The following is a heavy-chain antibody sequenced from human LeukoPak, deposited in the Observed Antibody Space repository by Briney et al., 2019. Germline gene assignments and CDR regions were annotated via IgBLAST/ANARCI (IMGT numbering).Heavy chain of an antibody. CDR2: ITGSGDTI. Sequence: GGSLRLSCSASGFTFSSYEMNWVRQAPGKGLEWISYITGSGDTIYYADSVKGRFAISRDNAKNSLFLQMNSLTADDTAVYYCARERTTIVSGTTIGAYWGQGTLVTVSS. CDR1: GFTFSSYE. V-gene: IGHV3-48*03. D-gene: IGHD2/OR15-2a*01. J-gene: IGHJ4*02. CDR3: ARERTTIVSGTTIGAY.